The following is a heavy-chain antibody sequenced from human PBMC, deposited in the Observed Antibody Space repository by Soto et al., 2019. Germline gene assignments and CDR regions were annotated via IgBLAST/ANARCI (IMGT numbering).Heavy chain of an antibody. Sequence: GASVKVSCKASGGTFSSYAISWVRQAPGQGLEWMGGIIPIFGTANYAQKFQGRVTITADESTSTAYMELSSLRSEDTAVYYCAYDSSGYESSHFDYWGQGTLVTVSS. D-gene: IGHD3-22*01. CDR2: IIPIFGTA. J-gene: IGHJ4*02. V-gene: IGHV1-69*13. CDR1: GGTFSSYA. CDR3: AYDSSGYESSHFDY.